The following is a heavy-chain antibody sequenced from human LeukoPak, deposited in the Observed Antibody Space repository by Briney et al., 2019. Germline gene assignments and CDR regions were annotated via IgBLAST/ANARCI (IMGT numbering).Heavy chain of an antibody. CDR2: IWYDGSNK. J-gene: IGHJ3*02. CDR3: ARARRYYGSGVKDAFDI. D-gene: IGHD3-10*01. V-gene: IGHV3-33*01. Sequence: GRSLRLSCAASGFTFSSYGMHWVRQAPGKGLEWVAVIWYDGSNKYYADSVKGRFTTSRDNSKNTLYLQMNSLRAEDTAVYYCARARRYYGSGVKDAFDIWGQGTMVTVSS. CDR1: GFTFSSYG.